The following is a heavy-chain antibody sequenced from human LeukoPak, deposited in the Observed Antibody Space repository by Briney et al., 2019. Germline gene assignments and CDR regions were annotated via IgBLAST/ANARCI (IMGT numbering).Heavy chain of an antibody. CDR2: ISYDGSNK. CDR3: TTVCYDFWSGYSSFDY. Sequence: GGSLRLSCAASGFTFSSYGMHWVRQAPGKGLEWVAVISYDGSNKYYADSVKGRFTISRDNSKNTLYLQMNSLKTEDTAVYYCTTVCYDFWSGYSSFDYWGQGTLVTVSS. CDR1: GFTFSSYG. V-gene: IGHV3-30*03. D-gene: IGHD3-3*01. J-gene: IGHJ4*02.